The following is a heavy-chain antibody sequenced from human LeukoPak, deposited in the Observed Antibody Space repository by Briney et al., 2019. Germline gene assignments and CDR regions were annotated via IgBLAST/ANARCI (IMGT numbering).Heavy chain of an antibody. CDR1: GGSFSGYF. CDR2: INQSGRT. D-gene: IGHD3-10*01. Sequence: SETLSLTCAVSGGSFSGYFWSWIRQVPGKGLEWIGEINQSGRTNYNPSLKSRVTISVDTSKKEISLKLSSVTATDSAIYYCARGWFGFWHTTHADDNAFDIWGQGTMVTVSS. J-gene: IGHJ3*02. V-gene: IGHV4-34*01. CDR3: ARGWFGFWHTTHADDNAFDI.